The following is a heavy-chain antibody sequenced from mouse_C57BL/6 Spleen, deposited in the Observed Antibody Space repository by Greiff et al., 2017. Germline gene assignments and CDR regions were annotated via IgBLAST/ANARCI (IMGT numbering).Heavy chain of an antibody. Sequence: EVQLQESGPGLVKPSQSLSLTCSVTGYSITSGYYWNWIRQFPGNKLEWMGYISYDGSNNYNPSLKNRISITRDTSKNQFFLKLISVTTEYTAAYYCARGPITTVVKYYFDYWGQGTTLTVSS. D-gene: IGHD1-1*01. CDR2: ISYDGSN. V-gene: IGHV3-6*01. CDR3: ARGPITTVVKYYFDY. J-gene: IGHJ2*01. CDR1: GYSITSGYY.